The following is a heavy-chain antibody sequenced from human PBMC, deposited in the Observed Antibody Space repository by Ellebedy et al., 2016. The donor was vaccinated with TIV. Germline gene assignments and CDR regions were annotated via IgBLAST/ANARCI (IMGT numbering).Heavy chain of an antibody. J-gene: IGHJ4*02. V-gene: IGHV3-7*01. CDR2: IKQDGSEK. CDR1: GFTFSSYW. CDR3: ARDRQQLVASRPLPIGY. D-gene: IGHD6-13*01. Sequence: GESLKISCAASGFTFSSYWMSWVRQAPGKGLEWVANIKQDGSEKYYVDSVKGRFTISRDNAKNSLYLQMNSLRAEDTAVYYCARDRQQLVASRPLPIGYWGQGTLVTVSS.